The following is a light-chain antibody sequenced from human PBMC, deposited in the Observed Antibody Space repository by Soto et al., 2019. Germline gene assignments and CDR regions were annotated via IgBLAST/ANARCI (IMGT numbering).Light chain of an antibody. CDR3: QQYYSFPYT. V-gene: IGKV3-20*01. Sequence: EIVLTQSPGTLSLSPGQRATLSCRASESISRDYLAWYQQRLGQAPRLLIYGASSGATGIPDRFSGSGSGTDFTLTISRLEPEDFAIYYCQQYYSFPYTFGQGTKLEIK. CDR2: GAS. CDR1: ESISRDY. J-gene: IGKJ2*01.